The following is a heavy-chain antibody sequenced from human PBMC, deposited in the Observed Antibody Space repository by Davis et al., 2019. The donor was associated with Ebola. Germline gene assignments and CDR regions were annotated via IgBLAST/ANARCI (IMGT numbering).Heavy chain of an antibody. CDR3: AKDRRPTLQTYGDYHFDS. V-gene: IGHV3-15*01. CDR2: IKSKTDGGTT. CDR1: GFTFNNAW. D-gene: IGHD4-17*01. J-gene: IGHJ4*02. Sequence: GGLRLSCAASGFTFNNAWMSWVRQAPGKGLEWVGRIKSKTDGGTTDYAAPVEGRFTISRDDSKNTLDLQMNSLRGEDTAVYFCAKDRRPTLQTYGDYHFDSWGQGTLVSVS.